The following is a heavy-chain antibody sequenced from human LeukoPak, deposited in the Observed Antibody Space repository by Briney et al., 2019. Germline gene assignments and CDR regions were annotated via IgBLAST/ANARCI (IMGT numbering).Heavy chain of an antibody. Sequence: ASVKVSCKASGYTFTGYYMHWVRQAPGQGLEWMGWINPNSGGTNYAQKFQGRVTMTRNTSISTAYMELSSLRSEDTAVYYCARTHSLLRYFDWLLYFDYWGQGTLVTVSS. J-gene: IGHJ4*02. CDR1: GYTFTGYY. CDR3: ARTHSLLRYFDWLLYFDY. V-gene: IGHV1-2*02. CDR2: INPNSGGT. D-gene: IGHD3-9*01.